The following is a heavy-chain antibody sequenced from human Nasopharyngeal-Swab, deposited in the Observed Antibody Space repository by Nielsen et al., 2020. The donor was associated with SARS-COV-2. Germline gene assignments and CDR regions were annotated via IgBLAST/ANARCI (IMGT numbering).Heavy chain of an antibody. J-gene: IGHJ2*01. D-gene: IGHD1-1*01. CDR1: GGSINSYY. CDR3: AKNRGTYNDWHFDL. CDR2: IYYSGST. Sequence: SETLSLTCTVSGGSINSYYWSWIRQPPGKGLEWIGYIYYSGSTNYNPSLKSRVTISVDTSKNQFSLKLSSVTAADTAMYYCAKNRGTYNDWHFDLWGRGTLVTVSS. V-gene: IGHV4-59*13.